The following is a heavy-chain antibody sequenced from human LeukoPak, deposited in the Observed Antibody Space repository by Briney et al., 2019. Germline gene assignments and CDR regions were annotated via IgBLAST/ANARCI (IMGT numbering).Heavy chain of an antibody. CDR3: ARGEYNWNYIGGYYYYMDV. CDR2: ISSSGSTI. Sequence: PGGSLRLSCAASGFTFSSYEMNWVRQAPGKGLEWVPYISSSGSTIYYADSVKGRFTISRDNAKNSLYLQMNSLRAEDTAVYYCARGEYNWNYIGGYYYYMDVWGKGTTVTVSS. V-gene: IGHV3-48*03. J-gene: IGHJ6*03. D-gene: IGHD1-7*01. CDR1: GFTFSSYE.